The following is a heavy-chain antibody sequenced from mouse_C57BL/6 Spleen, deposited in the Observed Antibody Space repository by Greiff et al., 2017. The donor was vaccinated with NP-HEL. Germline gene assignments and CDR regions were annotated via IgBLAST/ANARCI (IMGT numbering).Heavy chain of an antibody. V-gene: IGHV1-54*01. Sequence: VKLMESGAELVRPGTSVKVSCKASGYAFTNYLIEWVKQRPGQGLEWIGVINPGSGGTNYNEKFKGKATLTADKSSSTAYMQLSSLTSEDSAVYFCARGAGAYYFDYWGQGTTLTVSS. CDR2: INPGSGGT. CDR3: ARGAGAYYFDY. J-gene: IGHJ2*01. D-gene: IGHD3-3*01. CDR1: GYAFTNYL.